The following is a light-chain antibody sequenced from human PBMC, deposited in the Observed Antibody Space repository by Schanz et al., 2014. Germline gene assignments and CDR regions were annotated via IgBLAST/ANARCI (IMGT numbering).Light chain of an antibody. CDR3: SSYTRSSTQV. CDR2: EDT. Sequence: QSALTQPASVSGSPGQSITVSCTGTSSDVGSYNLVSWYQQHPGKAPKLMIYEDTQRPSGVSNRFSGSKSGNTASLTISGLQAEDEVDYYCSSYTRSSTQVFGGGTKLTVL. V-gene: IGLV2-14*02. J-gene: IGLJ3*02. CDR1: SSDVGSYNL.